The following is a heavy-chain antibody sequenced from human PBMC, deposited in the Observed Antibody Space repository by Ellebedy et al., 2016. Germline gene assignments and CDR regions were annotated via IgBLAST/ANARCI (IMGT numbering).Heavy chain of an antibody. J-gene: IGHJ2*01. V-gene: IGHV3-23*01. CDR2: ISGSGDST. D-gene: IGHD1-7*01. CDR3: ARGNFYFGL. CDR1: GITFKTYA. Sequence: GGSLRLSCEASGITFKTYAMTRVRQAPGKGLEWVSGISGSGDSTYYADSVKGRFTISRDNSKNTLYLQMNSLKTEDTAVYYCARGNFYFGLWGRGTLVTVSS.